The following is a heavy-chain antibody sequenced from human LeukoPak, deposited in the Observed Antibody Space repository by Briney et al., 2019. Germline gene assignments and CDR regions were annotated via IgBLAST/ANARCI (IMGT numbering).Heavy chain of an antibody. CDR1: GFTFSSYE. V-gene: IGHV3-48*03. CDR3: ATGVLSGGSCCPVGAFDI. CDR2: ISSSGSTI. J-gene: IGHJ3*02. Sequence: SGGSLRLSCAASGFTFSSYEMNWVRQAPGKGLEWVSYISSSGSTIYHADSVKGRFTISRDNAKNSLYLQMNSLRAEDTAVYYCATGVLSGGSCCPVGAFDIWGQGTMVTVSS. D-gene: IGHD2-15*01.